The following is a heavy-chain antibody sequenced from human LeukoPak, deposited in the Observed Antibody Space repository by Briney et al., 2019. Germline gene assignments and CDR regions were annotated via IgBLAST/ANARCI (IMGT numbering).Heavy chain of an antibody. Sequence: GGSLRLSCAASGFTVSSNYMSWVRQAPGQGLEWVSVIYSGGSTYYADSVKGRFTISRDNSMNTLDLQMNSLRAEDTAVYYCARSLPLRGTYSFDYWGQGTLVTVSS. J-gene: IGHJ4*02. CDR2: IYSGGST. CDR3: ARSLPLRGTYSFDY. D-gene: IGHD1-26*01. V-gene: IGHV3-66*01. CDR1: GFTVSSNY.